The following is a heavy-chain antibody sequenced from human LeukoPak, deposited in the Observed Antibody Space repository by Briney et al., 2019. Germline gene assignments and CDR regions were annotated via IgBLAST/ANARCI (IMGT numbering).Heavy chain of an antibody. V-gene: IGHV3-30*04. J-gene: IGHJ4*02. CDR2: ISYDGSEK. CDR3: AREFSSYYFDY. Sequence: GGSLRLSCGASGFTFGSYGFHWVRQAPGKGLEWVAVISYDGSEKYYADSVKGRFTVSRDNSKNTLYLEVNRLRAEDTAIYYCAREFSSYYFDYWGQGTPVTVSS. CDR1: GFTFGSYG.